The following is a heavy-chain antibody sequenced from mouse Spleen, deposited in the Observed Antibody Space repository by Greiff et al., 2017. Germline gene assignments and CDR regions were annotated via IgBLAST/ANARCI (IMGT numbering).Heavy chain of an antibody. J-gene: IGHJ2*01. CDR2: ISYDGSN. V-gene: IGHV3-6*02. CDR3: AREDGDDYEGFDY. Sequence: ESGPGLVKPSQSLSLTCSVTGYSITSGYYWNWIRQFPGNKLEWMGYISYDGSNNYNPSLKNRISITRDTSKNQFFLKLNSVTTEDTATYYCAREDGDDYEGFDYWGQGTTLTVSS. CDR1: GYSITSGYY. D-gene: IGHD2-4*01.